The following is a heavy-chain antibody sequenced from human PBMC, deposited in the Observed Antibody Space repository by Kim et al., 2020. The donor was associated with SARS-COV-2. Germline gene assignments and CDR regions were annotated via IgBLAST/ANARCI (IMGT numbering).Heavy chain of an antibody. CDR2: INWNGSST. CDR3: ARRKGLPAATKNYYFYDG. Sequence: GGSLRLSCAASGFTFSDYYMSWVRQAPGKGLEWVSDINWNGSSTDYADSVKGRFTISSDNAKNSLYLQMNRLRAEDTALYYCARRKGLPAATKNYYFYDG. CDR1: GFTFSDYY. V-gene: IGHV3-20*04. D-gene: IGHD6-25*01. J-gene: IGHJ6*01.